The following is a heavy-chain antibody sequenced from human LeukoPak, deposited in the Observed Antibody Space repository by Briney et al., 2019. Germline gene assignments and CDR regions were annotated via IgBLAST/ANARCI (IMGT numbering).Heavy chain of an antibody. Sequence: PGASLRLCCAASGFTFSSYAMSWVRQAPGNGLDWISAISGSGGSTYYADSVKGRFTISRDNSKNTLYLQMNSLRAEDTAVYYCAKSTAMGDFDYWGQGTLVTVSS. CDR3: AKSTAMGDFDY. D-gene: IGHD5-18*01. CDR2: ISGSGGST. V-gene: IGHV3-23*01. J-gene: IGHJ4*02. CDR1: GFTFSSYA.